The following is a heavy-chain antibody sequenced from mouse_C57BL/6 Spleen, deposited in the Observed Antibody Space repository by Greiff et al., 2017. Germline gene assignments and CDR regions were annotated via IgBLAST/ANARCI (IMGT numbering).Heavy chain of an antibody. CDR2: IDPSDSET. D-gene: IGHD1-1*01. Sequence: QVQLQQPGAELVRPGSSVKLSCKASGYTFTSYWMHWVKQRPIQGLEWIGNIDPSDSETNYNQKFKDKATLTVDKSSSTAYMQLSSLTSEDSAVYYGARCPFITTVVAPNWYFGVWGTGATVTVSS. V-gene: IGHV1-52*01. CDR1: GYTFTSYW. J-gene: IGHJ1*03. CDR3: ARCPFITTVVAPNWYFGV.